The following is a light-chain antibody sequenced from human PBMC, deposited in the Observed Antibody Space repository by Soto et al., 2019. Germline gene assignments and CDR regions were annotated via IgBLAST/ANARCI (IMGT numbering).Light chain of an antibody. CDR3: QQYGSSYT. CDR2: GAS. Sequence: EIVLTQSPGTLSLSPGERDTLSCRASQSVSSSYLAWYQQKPGQAPRLLIYGASSRATGIPDRFSGSWSGTDFTLIISRLEAEDFAVYYCQQYGSSYTFGQGTKLEI. J-gene: IGKJ2*01. V-gene: IGKV3-20*01. CDR1: QSVSSSY.